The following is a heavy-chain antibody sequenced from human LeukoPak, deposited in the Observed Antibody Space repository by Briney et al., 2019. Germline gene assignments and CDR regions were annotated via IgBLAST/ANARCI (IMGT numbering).Heavy chain of an antibody. J-gene: IGHJ4*02. CDR2: INHSGST. V-gene: IGHV4-34*01. D-gene: IGHD1-26*01. CDR1: GGSFSGYY. CDR3: AHSGSYWKYYFDY. Sequence: SETLSLTCAVYGGSFSGYYWSWIRQPPGKGLEWIGEINHSGSTNYNPSLKSRVIISVDTSKNQFSLKLSSVTAADTAVYYCAHSGSYWKYYFDYWGQGTLVTVSS.